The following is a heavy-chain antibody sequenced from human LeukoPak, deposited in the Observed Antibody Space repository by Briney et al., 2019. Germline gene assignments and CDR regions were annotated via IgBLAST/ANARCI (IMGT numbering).Heavy chain of an antibody. Sequence: GGSLRLSCAASGFTFSSYAMSWVRQAPGKGLEWVSAISGSGGSTYYADSVKSRFTISRDNSKNTLYLQMNSLRAEDTAVYYCAKDGYYYDSSGHFDYWGQGTLVTVSS. CDR1: GFTFSSYA. V-gene: IGHV3-23*01. J-gene: IGHJ4*02. CDR3: AKDGYYYDSSGHFDY. D-gene: IGHD3-22*01. CDR2: ISGSGGST.